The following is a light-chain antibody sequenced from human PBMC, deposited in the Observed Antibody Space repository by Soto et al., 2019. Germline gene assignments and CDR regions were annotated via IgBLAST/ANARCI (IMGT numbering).Light chain of an antibody. CDR1: QGMSTY. CDR2: DAS. J-gene: IGKJ1*01. CDR3: LQLNSYPWT. V-gene: IGKV1-9*01. Sequence: DIQLTQSPSFLSASVGDRVTITCRASQGMSTYLAWCQQKPGTAPNLLIYDASTLQSGVPSRFSGSGSGTEFTLTISSLQPEDFATYYCLQLNSYPWTFGQGTKVEIK.